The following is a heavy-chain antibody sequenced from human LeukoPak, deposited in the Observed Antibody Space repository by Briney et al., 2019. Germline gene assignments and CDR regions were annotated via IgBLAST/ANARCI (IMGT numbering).Heavy chain of an antibody. V-gene: IGHV5-51*01. CDR1: GYSFTSYW. D-gene: IGHD5-12*01. Sequence: GESLKISCKGSGYSFTSYWIGWVRQMPGKGLDWMGIIYPGDSDTRYSPSFQGQVTISADKSIRTAYLQWSSLKASDTAMYYCARYSGYDWRGYYYYGMDVWGQGTTVTVSS. CDR3: ARYSGYDWRGYYYYGMDV. CDR2: IYPGDSDT. J-gene: IGHJ6*02.